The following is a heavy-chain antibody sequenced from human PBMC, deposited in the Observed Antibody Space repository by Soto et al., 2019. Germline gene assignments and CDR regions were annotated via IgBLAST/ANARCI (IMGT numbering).Heavy chain of an antibody. J-gene: IGHJ4*02. CDR3: TSQGSGSYYRGFGY. V-gene: IGHV3-73*01. Sequence: GGSLRLSCAASGFTFSGSAMHWVRQASGKGLEWVGRIRSKANSYATAYAASVKGRFTISRDDSKNTAYLQMNSLKTEDTAVYYCTSQGSGSYYRGFGYWGQGTLVTVSS. CDR2: IRSKANSYAT. D-gene: IGHD1-26*01. CDR1: GFTFSGSA.